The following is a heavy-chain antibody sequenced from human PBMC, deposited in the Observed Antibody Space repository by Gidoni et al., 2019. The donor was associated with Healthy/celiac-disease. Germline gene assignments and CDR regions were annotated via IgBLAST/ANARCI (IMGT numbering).Heavy chain of an antibody. J-gene: IGHJ4*02. CDR2: IWYDGSNK. Sequence: QVQLVESGGGVVQPGRSLRLSCAASGFTFSSSGMHWVRQAPGKGLEWVAVIWYDGSNKYYADSVKGRFTISRDNSKNTLYLQMNSLRAEDTAVYYCARDLGARGWFRGLDYWGQGTLVTVSS. V-gene: IGHV3-33*01. CDR3: ARDLGARGWFRGLDY. D-gene: IGHD3-10*01. CDR1: GFTFSSSG.